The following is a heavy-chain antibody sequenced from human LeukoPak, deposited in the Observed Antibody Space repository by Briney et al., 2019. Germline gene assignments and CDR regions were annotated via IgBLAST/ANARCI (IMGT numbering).Heavy chain of an antibody. Sequence: ASVKVSCKASGYTFTSYGILWVRQAPGQGLEWMGWISSYNGNTHYAQKIQGRVTMTTDTSTSTAYMELRSLRSDDTAVYYCARDLPYSSSREFIDYWGQGTLVTVSS. D-gene: IGHD6-13*01. CDR3: ARDLPYSSSREFIDY. V-gene: IGHV1-18*01. J-gene: IGHJ4*02. CDR1: GYTFTSYG. CDR2: ISSYNGNT.